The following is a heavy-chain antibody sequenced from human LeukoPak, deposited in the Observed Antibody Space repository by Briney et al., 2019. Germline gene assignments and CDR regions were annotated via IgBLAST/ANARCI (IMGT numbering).Heavy chain of an antibody. V-gene: IGHV1-46*01. Sequence: WASVKVSCKASGYTFTSYGISWVRQAPGQGLEWMGIINPSGGSTSYAQKFQGRVTMTRDTSTSTVYMELSSLRSEDTAVYYCASGTYYDFWSGYGDYYYYMGVWGKGTTVTVSS. CDR3: ASGTYYDFWSGYGDYYYYMGV. CDR1: GYTFTSYG. J-gene: IGHJ6*03. CDR2: INPSGGST. D-gene: IGHD3-3*01.